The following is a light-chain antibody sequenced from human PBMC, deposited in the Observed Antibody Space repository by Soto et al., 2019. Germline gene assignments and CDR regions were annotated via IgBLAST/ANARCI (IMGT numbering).Light chain of an antibody. Sequence: DIQLTQSPSSVSASVGARVTITCRASQAFSDWLAGYQQKPGTAPKLLIYAASTLQTGVPSRFSCSESETECTLTINRQQPEDAATYYCQQGNSLPLTFGGGTKVEI. CDR2: AAS. J-gene: IGKJ4*01. CDR1: QAFSDW. CDR3: QQGNSLPLT. V-gene: IGKV1-12*01.